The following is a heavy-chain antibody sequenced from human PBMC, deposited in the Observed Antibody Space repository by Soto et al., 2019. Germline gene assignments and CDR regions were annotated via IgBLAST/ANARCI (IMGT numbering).Heavy chain of an antibody. V-gene: IGHV3-7*05. CDR3: ARVNGDYDGYYYYGMDV. Sequence: GGSLRLSCAASGFTFSSYWMSWVRQAPGKGLEWVANIKQDGSEKYYVDSVKGRFTISRDNAKNSLYLQMNSLRAEDTAVYYCARVNGDYDGYYYYGMDVWGQGTTVTVSS. J-gene: IGHJ6*02. D-gene: IGHD4-17*01. CDR2: IKQDGSEK. CDR1: GFTFSSYW.